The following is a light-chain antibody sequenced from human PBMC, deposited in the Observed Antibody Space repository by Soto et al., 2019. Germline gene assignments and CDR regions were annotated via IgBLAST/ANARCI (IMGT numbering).Light chain of an antibody. CDR2: KES. V-gene: IGKV1-5*03. J-gene: IGKJ1*01. CDR3: QQYNTYRA. Sequence: DIEMTRSPSTLAPSVAEGDRVTGRASRTSSSWLACNQQKPGKAPQLLIYKESTFESGAPSRFSGSGSGTEFTLTISSLTPDDFETYYCQQYNTYRAFGQGP. CDR1: RTSSSW.